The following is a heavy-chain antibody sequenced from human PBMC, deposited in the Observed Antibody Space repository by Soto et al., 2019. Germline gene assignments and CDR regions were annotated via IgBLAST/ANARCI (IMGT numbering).Heavy chain of an antibody. CDR2: INPATGAA. CDR1: GYPVTAYY. Sequence: QLHLVQSGAVVKKPGASVTVSCSASGYPVTAYYMHWVRQAPGRGLEWMGGINPATGAAKYTPTFQGRGPMTRGPATGKVFMEPSGPTSEDTAGFYWARGGGVGVAGSAAFDMWGQGTLVTVSS. CDR3: ARGGGVGVAGSAAFDM. D-gene: IGHD3-3*01. J-gene: IGHJ3*02. V-gene: IGHV1-2*02.